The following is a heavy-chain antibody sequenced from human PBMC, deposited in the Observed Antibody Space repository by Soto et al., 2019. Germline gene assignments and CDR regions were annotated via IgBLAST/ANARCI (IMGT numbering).Heavy chain of an antibody. CDR3: ARNPYGSGLFDP. CDR2: MTPSSGNT. V-gene: IGHV1-8*01. D-gene: IGHD6-19*01. Sequence: ASVKVSCKASGYNFIDYDINWVRQSTGQGLEWMGWMTPSSGNTGYAQKFQGRVTLTRDTSIGAAYMELSSLKSEDTAVYYCARNPYGSGLFDPWGQGTLVTVSS. CDR1: GYNFIDYD. J-gene: IGHJ5*02.